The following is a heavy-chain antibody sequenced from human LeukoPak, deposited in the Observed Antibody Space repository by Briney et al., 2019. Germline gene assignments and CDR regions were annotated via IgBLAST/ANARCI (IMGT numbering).Heavy chain of an antibody. J-gene: IGHJ4*02. D-gene: IGHD3-9*01. CDR2: INPNSGGT. CDR1: GYTFTGYY. Sequence: ASVKVSCKASGYTFTGYYMHCVRQAPGQGLEWMGWINPNSGGTNYAQKFQGRVTMTRDTSISTAYMELSRLRSDDTAVYYCASGDILTGQGYYFDYWGQGTLVTVSS. CDR3: ASGDILTGQGYYFDY. V-gene: IGHV1-2*02.